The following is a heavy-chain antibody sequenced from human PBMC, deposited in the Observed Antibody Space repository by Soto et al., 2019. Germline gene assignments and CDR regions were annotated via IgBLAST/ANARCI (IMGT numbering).Heavy chain of an antibody. CDR2: ISNSGSTI. D-gene: IGHD4-17*01. CDR1: GFTFSDYY. CDR3: ARDLRRHDYGDEGAFDY. V-gene: IGHV3-11*01. Sequence: QVQLVESGGGLVKPGGSLKLSCAASGFTFSDYYMSGIRRAPGKGREWVSYISNSGSTIYYADSVKGRFTISRDNAKNSLYLQMNSLRAEDTAVYYCARDLRRHDYGDEGAFDYWGQGTLVTVSS. J-gene: IGHJ4*02.